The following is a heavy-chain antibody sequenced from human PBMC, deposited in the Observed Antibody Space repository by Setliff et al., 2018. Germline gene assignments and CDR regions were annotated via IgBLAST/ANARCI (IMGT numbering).Heavy chain of an antibody. CDR3: ARDRTYYASGTYTRWFDY. CDR1: GGSINTYPYY. V-gene: IGHV4-39*07. Sequence: SETLSLTCTVSGGSINTYPYYWGWIRQPPGKGLEWIGNIYHTGITYYNPSLKSRVTISVDTSKNQFSLKLTSVTAADTAVYYCARDRTYYASGTYTRWFDYWGQGSLVTVSS. D-gene: IGHD3-10*01. CDR2: IYHTGIT. J-gene: IGHJ4*02.